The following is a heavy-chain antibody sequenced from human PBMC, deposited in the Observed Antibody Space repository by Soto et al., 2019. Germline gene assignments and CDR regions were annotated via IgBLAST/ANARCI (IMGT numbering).Heavy chain of an antibody. Sequence: SETLSLTCAVSGGSISSDDYYWSWIRQAPGRGLEWIGYIHSSGSIYYNPSLKSRATMSIDTAGNQFSLKVSSVTVADTAVYYCARDLDGLHDDTSGPFPRPGWGQGTLVTVSS. CDR1: GGSISSDDYY. CDR2: IHSSGSI. J-gene: IGHJ1*01. D-gene: IGHD3-22*01. V-gene: IGHV4-30-4*01. CDR3: ARDLDGLHDDTSGPFPRPG.